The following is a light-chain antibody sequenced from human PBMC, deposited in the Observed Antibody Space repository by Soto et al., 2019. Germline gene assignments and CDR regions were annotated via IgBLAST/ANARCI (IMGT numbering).Light chain of an antibody. CDR1: SSDVGSYTL. CDR3: CSYVDTSAFVR. J-gene: IGLJ3*02. V-gene: IGLV2-23*03. CDR2: EGN. Sequence: QSALTQPASVSGSPGQSITISCTGTSSDVGSYTLVSWYQQHPGKAPNLIIYEGNKRPSGVSRRFSGSKSANTASLTISGLQAEDEAEYYCCSYVDTSAFVRFGGGTKLTVL.